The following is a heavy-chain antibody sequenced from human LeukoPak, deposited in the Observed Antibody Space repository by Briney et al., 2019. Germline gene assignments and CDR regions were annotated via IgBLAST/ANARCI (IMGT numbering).Heavy chain of an antibody. Sequence: GGSLRLSCAASGFTFSSYWMSWVRQAPGKGLEWVANIKQDGSEKYYVDSVKGRFTISRDNAKNSLYLQMNSLRAEDTAVYYCARHIAQVGATKWGAFDIWGQGTMVTVSS. V-gene: IGHV3-7*01. D-gene: IGHD1-26*01. CDR1: GFTFSSYW. CDR3: ARHIAQVGATKWGAFDI. CDR2: IKQDGSEK. J-gene: IGHJ3*02.